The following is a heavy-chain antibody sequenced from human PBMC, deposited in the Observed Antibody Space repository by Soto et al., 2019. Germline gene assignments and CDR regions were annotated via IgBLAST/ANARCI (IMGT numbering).Heavy chain of an antibody. D-gene: IGHD4-17*01. Sequence: GASVKVSCKASGYTFTSYDINWVRQATGQGLEWMGWMNPNSGNTGYAQKFQGRVTMTRNTSISTAYMELSSLRSEDTAVYYCARGGLTTVTTYYYYYMDVSGKGTTVTVSS. CDR3: ARGGLTTVTTYYYYYMDV. J-gene: IGHJ6*03. V-gene: IGHV1-8*01. CDR2: MNPNSGNT. CDR1: GYTFTSYD.